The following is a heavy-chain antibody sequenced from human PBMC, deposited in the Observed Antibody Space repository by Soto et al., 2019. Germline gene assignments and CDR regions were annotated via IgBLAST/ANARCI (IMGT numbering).Heavy chain of an antibody. J-gene: IGHJ4*02. CDR2: IYYNGGT. V-gene: IGHV4-61*01. Sequence: SETLSLTCTVSGDSVNSENSYWNWIRQAPGKGPEWIGYIYYNGGTNYNPSLKSRATILLDTSTNQFSLTLTSVTAADTAVYYCARDGGKGRGVCCHYWGRGILVTASS. CDR1: GDSVNSENSY. D-gene: IGHD3-10*01. CDR3: ARDGGKGRGVCCHY.